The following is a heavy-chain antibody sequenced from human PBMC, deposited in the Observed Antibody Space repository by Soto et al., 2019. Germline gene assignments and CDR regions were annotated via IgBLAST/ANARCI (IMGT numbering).Heavy chain of an antibody. CDR3: AIRGPLWTTVTLNYYYGMDV. CDR1: GGTFSXYA. Sequence: SVKVSCKASGGTFSXYAISWVRQAPGQGLEWMGGSIPIFGTANYAQKFQGRVTLTADESTSTAYMELSSLRSGDTAVYYCAIRGPLWTTVTLNYYYGMDVWGQGTTVTVSS. CDR2: SIPIFGTA. J-gene: IGHJ6*02. D-gene: IGHD4-4*01. V-gene: IGHV1-69*13.